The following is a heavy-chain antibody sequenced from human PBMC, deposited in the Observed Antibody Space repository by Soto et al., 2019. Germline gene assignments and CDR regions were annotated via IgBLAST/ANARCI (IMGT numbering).Heavy chain of an antibody. CDR2: ISYDGSNK. V-gene: IGHV3-30*18. CDR3: AKGFPHIVVVTAIDY. J-gene: IGHJ4*02. CDR1: GFTFSSYG. D-gene: IGHD2-21*02. Sequence: QVQLVESGGGVVQPGRSLRLSCAASGFTFSSYGMHWVRQAPGKGLEWVAVISYDGSNKYYADSVKGRFTISRDNSKNTLYLQMNSLRAEDTVVYYCAKGFPHIVVVTAIDYWGQGTLVTVSS.